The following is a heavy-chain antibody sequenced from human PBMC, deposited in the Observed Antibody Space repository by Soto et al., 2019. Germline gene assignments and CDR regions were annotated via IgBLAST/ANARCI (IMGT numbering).Heavy chain of an antibody. V-gene: IGHV5-51*01. Sequence: ESLKISCKGSGYTFTNYWIGWVRQMPGKGLEWMGIIYPGDSDTKYNPSFQGQVTISADKSITTTYLQWSSLKASDTAIYYCAASIFYYGMDVWGQGTTVTVSS. J-gene: IGHJ6*02. CDR2: IYPGDSDT. CDR1: GYTFTNYW. CDR3: AASIFYYGMDV.